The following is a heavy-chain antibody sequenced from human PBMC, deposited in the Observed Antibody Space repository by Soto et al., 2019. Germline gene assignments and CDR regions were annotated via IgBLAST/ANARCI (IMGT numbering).Heavy chain of an antibody. J-gene: IGHJ5*02. CDR1: GIIFTTCA. CDR3: ARAHNAWRVYDH. Sequence: ERTLRLSCSASGIIFTTCAMAWVRQDPGKGLEWVSGISNSGDSTIYADSVKGRFTIFRDNSMNTVYLQMNSLRAEDTAVYHCARAHNAWRVYDHWGQGTLVTVSS. D-gene: IGHD2-2*01. CDR2: ISNSGDST. V-gene: IGHV3-23*01.